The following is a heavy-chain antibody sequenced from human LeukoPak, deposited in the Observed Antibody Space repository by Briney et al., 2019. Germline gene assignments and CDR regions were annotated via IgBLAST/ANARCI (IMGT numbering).Heavy chain of an antibody. Sequence: SETLSLTCAVYGGSFSGYYWSWIRQPPGKGLEWIGEINHSGSTNYSPSLKSRVTISVDTSKNQFSLKLSSVTAADTAVYYCARLAVAGRRHGDWGQGTLVTVSS. J-gene: IGHJ4*02. V-gene: IGHV4-34*01. CDR3: ARLAVAGRRHGD. CDR1: GGSFSGYY. CDR2: INHSGST. D-gene: IGHD6-19*01.